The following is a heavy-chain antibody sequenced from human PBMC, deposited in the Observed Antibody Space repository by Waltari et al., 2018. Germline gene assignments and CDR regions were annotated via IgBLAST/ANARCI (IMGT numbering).Heavy chain of an antibody. CDR1: GFTFSSYA. Sequence: QVQLVESGGGVVQPGRSLRLSCAASGFTFSSYAMHWVRQAPGKGLEGVAVISYDGSNKYYADSVKGRFTISRDNSKNTLYLQMNSLRAEDTAVYYCARDRSGRGLLYWYFDLWGRGTLVTVSS. J-gene: IGHJ2*01. CDR3: ARDRSGRGLLYWYFDL. CDR2: ISYDGSNK. D-gene: IGHD3-3*01. V-gene: IGHV3-30-3*01.